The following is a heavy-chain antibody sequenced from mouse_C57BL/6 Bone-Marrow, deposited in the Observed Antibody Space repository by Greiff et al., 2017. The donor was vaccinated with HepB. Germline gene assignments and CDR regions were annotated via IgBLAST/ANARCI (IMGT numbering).Heavy chain of an antibody. J-gene: IGHJ2*01. CDR1: GYTFTSYW. CDR2: IDPSDSYT. CDR3: ARGGNSGDY. Sequence: VQLQQPGAELVMPGASVKLSCKASGYTFTSYWMHWVKQRPGQGLEWIGEIDPSDSYTNYNQKFKGKSTLTVDKSSSTAYMQLSSLTSEDSAVYYCARGGNSGDYWGQGTTLTVSS. V-gene: IGHV1-69*01. D-gene: IGHD2-1*01.